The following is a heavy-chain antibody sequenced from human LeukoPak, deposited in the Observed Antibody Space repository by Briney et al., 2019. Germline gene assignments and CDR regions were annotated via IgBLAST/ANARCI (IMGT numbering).Heavy chain of an antibody. CDR2: IYHSGST. J-gene: IGHJ4*02. V-gene: IGHV4-30-2*01. CDR1: GGSISSGGYS. Sequence: SETLSLTCAVSGGSISSGGYSWSWIRQPPGKGLEWIGYIYHSGSTCYNPSLKSRVTISVDRSKDQFSLKLSSVTAADTAVYYCARGKYQLLIDWGQGTLVTVSS. CDR3: ARGKYQLLID. D-gene: IGHD2-2*01.